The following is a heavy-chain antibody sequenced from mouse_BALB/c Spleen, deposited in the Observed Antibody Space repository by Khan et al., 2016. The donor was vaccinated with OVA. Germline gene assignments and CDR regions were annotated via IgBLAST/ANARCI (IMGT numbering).Heavy chain of an antibody. Sequence: VQLQQSGAELVKPGASVKMSCKASGYTFTSYTMHWVKQRPGQGLEWIGYINPSSGYTKYNQKFKDKATLTADKSSSPAYMQLSSLTSEDSAVYYCARKSTRASYWGQDTTLTVSS. CDR1: GYTFTSYT. CDR2: INPSSGYT. V-gene: IGHV1-4*01. D-gene: IGHD3-1*01. CDR3: ARKSTRASY. J-gene: IGHJ2*01.